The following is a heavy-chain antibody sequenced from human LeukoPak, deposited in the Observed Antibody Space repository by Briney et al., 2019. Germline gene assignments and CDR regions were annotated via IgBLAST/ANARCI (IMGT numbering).Heavy chain of an antibody. J-gene: IGHJ3*02. D-gene: IGHD5-18*01. Sequence: GASVKVSCKASGYTFTGYYMHWVRQAPGQGLEWMGIINPSGGSTSYAQKFQGRVTITADKSTSTAYMELSSLRSEDTAVYYCARGSTWVYSYGPDAFDIWGQGTMVTVSS. CDR3: ARGSTWVYSYGPDAFDI. V-gene: IGHV1-46*01. CDR1: GYTFTGYY. CDR2: INPSGGST.